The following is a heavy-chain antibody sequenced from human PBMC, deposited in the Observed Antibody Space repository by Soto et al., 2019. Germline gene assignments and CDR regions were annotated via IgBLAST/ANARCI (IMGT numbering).Heavy chain of an antibody. CDR1: GYAFSNND. CDR2: MNPNSGNG. Sequence: QVQLVQSGAEVKKPGASVKVSCQASGYAFSNNDISWVRQGTGQGLEWMGWMNPNSGNGGYAQKLQGRVTITRHTSTSDGYTELSSLTSADTAIYYCARMATSGTLNWFDPWGQEPLVTVS. V-gene: IGHV1-8*01. J-gene: IGHJ5*02. CDR3: ARMATSGTLNWFDP.